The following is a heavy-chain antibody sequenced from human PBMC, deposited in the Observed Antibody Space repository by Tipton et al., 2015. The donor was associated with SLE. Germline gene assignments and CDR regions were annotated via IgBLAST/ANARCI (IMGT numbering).Heavy chain of an antibody. V-gene: IGHV4-39*07. J-gene: IGHJ4*02. CDR1: GGSIRSSSYY. D-gene: IGHD2-8*02. Sequence: TLSLTCSVSGGSIRSSSYYWGWIRQPPGKGLEWIGEINHSGSTNYNPSLKSRVTISVDTSKNQFSLKLSSVTAADTAVYYCARGSCSGGVCYIDYWGQGTLVTVSS. CDR2: INHSGST. CDR3: ARGSCSGGVCYIDY.